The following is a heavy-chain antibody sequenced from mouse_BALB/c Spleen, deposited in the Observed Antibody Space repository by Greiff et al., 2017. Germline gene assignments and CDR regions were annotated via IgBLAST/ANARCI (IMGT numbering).Heavy chain of an antibody. J-gene: IGHJ2*01. Sequence: EVMLVESGGGLVKPGGSLKLSCAASGFTFSSYAMSWVRQSPEKRLEWVAEISSGGSYTYYPDTVTGRFTISRDNAKNTLYLEMSSLRSEDTAMYYCARVSYQSYLGNWGQGSTHTVSS. CDR2: ISSGGSYT. CDR1: GFTFSSYA. V-gene: IGHV5-9-4*01. CDR3: ARVSYQSYLGN. D-gene: IGHD5-1-1*01.